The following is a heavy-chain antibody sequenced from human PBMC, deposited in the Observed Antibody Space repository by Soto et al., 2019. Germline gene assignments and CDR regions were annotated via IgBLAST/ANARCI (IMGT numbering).Heavy chain of an antibody. J-gene: IGHJ4*02. CDR3: ARRSGTTFY. Sequence: QIQLQESGPGLVKPSGTLSLTCAVSSGSISSLNWWSWVRQPPGKGLEWIGEKFPSGSTNYNPSLKRRADMSVDKSKNQFSLTVFAVTAADTAMYFCARRSGTTFYWGRGTLVIVSS. V-gene: IGHV4-4*02. D-gene: IGHD1-1*01. CDR1: SGSISSLNW. CDR2: KFPSGST.